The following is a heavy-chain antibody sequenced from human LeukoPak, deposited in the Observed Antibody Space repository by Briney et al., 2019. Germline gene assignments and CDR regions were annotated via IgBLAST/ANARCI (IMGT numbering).Heavy chain of an antibody. D-gene: IGHD5-24*01. V-gene: IGHV3-11*06. J-gene: IGHJ5*02. CDR1: GDSISTYY. CDR2: ISYRSSPT. Sequence: LSLTCTVSGDSISTYYWSWIRQAPGKGLEWISYISYRSSPTHYADSVKGRFTISRDNAKNSLYLQMNSLSAEDTAVYYCARAPRGDDNWFDPWGQGTLVTVSS. CDR3: ARAPRGDDNWFDP.